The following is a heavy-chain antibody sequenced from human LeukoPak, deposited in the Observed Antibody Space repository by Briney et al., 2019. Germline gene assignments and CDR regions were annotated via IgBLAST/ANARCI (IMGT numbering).Heavy chain of an antibody. J-gene: IGHJ3*02. D-gene: IGHD4-23*01. CDR2: IYPGDSDT. Sequence: GGSLRLSCKGSGYSFTSYWIGWVRQMPGKGLEWMGIIYPGDSDTRYSPSFQGQVTISADKSISTAYLQWSSLKASDTAMYYCATPSGNDAFDIWGQGTMVTVSS. CDR1: GYSFTSYW. CDR3: ATPSGNDAFDI. V-gene: IGHV5-51*01.